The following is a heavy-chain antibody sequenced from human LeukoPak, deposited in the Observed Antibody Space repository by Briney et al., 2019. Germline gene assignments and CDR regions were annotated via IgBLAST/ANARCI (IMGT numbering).Heavy chain of an antibody. CDR3: ARSASPYSSEYYFDY. CDR1: GYSISSSNW. CDR2: IYYSGST. Sequence: SDTLSLTCAVSGYSISSSNWWGWIRQPPGKGLEWIGYIYYSGSTYYNPSLKSRVTMLVDTSKNQFSLKLSSVTAVDTAVYYCARSASPYSSEYYFDYWGQGTLGTVPS. J-gene: IGHJ4*02. V-gene: IGHV4-28*01. D-gene: IGHD6-19*01.